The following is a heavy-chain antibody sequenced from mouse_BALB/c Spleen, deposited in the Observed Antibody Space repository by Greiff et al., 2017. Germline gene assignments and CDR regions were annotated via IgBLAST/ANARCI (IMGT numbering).Heavy chain of an antibody. J-gene: IGHJ2*01. V-gene: IGHV2-9*02. D-gene: IGHD2-1*01. CDR1: GFSLTSYG. CDR3: ARDGAIGNYFFDY. CDR2: IWAGGST. Sequence: VQVVESGPGLVAPSQSLSITCTVSGFSLTSYGVHWVRQPPGKGLEWLGVIWAGGSTNYNSALMSRLSISQDNSKSQVFLKMNSLQTDDTAMYYCARDGAIGNYFFDYWGQGTTLTVSS.